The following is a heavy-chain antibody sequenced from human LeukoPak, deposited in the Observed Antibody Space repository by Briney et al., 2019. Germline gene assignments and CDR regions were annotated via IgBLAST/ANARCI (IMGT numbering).Heavy chain of an antibody. CDR2: INWNGGST. Sequence: GGSLRLSCAASGFTFSTYTIHWVRQAPGNGLEWVSGINWNGGSTGYADSVKGRFTISRDNAKNSLYLQMNSLRAEDTALYYCARIGVSSGYYPYYYYYYMDVWGKGTTVTVSS. CDR1: GFTFSTYT. V-gene: IGHV3-20*04. CDR3: ARIGVSSGYYPYYYYYYMDV. J-gene: IGHJ6*03. D-gene: IGHD3-22*01.